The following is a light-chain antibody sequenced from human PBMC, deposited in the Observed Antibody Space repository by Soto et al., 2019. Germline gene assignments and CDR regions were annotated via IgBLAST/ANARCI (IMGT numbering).Light chain of an antibody. V-gene: IGLV2-14*01. J-gene: IGLJ1*01. CDR3: SSYTNSSTGV. Sequence: QSVLTQPASVSGSPGQSITISCTGTSSDVGGYNYVSWYQQHPGKAPKLMIYDVSNRPSGVSNRFSGSKSGNTASLTISGLQAEDEDDYYCSSYTNSSTGVFGTGTKVTFL. CDR2: DVS. CDR1: SSDVGGYNY.